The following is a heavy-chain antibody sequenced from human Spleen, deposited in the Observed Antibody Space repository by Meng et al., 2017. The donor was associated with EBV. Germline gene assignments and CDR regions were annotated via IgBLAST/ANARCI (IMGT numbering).Heavy chain of an antibody. CDR2: IYYSGST. CDR3: ARGKID. D-gene: IGHD2-21*01. Sequence: GQLQEWGPGLVKPSGTLSLTCTVSGDPVSSGNYYWNWIRQPPGKGLEWIGYIYYSGSTDYNPSLKSRVTILVDTSKNQFSLKLNSVTAADTAVYYCARGKIDWGQGTLVTVSS. V-gene: IGHV4-61*01. CDR1: GDPVSSGNYY. J-gene: IGHJ4*02.